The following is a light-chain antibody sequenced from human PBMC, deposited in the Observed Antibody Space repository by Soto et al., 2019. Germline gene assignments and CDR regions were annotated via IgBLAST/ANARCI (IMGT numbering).Light chain of an antibody. CDR2: EVS. J-gene: IGLJ2*01. CDR1: SSDVGGYHY. Sequence: QSALTQPASVSGSPGQSITISCTGSSSDVGGYHYVSWYQQYPGKAPKLVISEVSNRPSGVSHRFSGSKSANTASLTISGLQAEDEAHYYCTSHTTSTTLPVVFGGGTKLTVL. V-gene: IGLV2-14*01. CDR3: TSHTTSTTLPVV.